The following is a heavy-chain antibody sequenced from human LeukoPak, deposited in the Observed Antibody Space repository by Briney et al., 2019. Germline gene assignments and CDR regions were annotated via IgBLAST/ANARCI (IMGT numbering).Heavy chain of an antibody. Sequence: KSSETLSLTCTVSGGSISSYYWSWIRQPPGKGLEWIGYIYYSGSTNYNPSLKRRVTISVDTSKNQFSLKLSSVTAADTAVYYCASRDSSGYYFDYWGQGTLVTVSS. D-gene: IGHD3-22*01. J-gene: IGHJ4*02. CDR1: GGSISSYY. CDR3: ASRDSSGYYFDY. V-gene: IGHV4-59*01. CDR2: IYYSGST.